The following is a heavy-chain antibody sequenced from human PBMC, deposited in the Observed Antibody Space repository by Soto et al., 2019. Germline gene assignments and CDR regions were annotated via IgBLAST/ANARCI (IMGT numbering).Heavy chain of an antibody. CDR3: ARMAAAGTGMDV. Sequence: GGSLRLSCAASGFTFSSCWMSWVRQAPGKGLEWVANIKQDGSEKYYVDSVKGRFTIPRDNAKNSLYLQMNSLRAEDTAVYYCARMAAAGTGMDVWGQGTTVTVSS. J-gene: IGHJ6*02. CDR1: GFTFSSCW. D-gene: IGHD6-13*01. CDR2: IKQDGSEK. V-gene: IGHV3-7*01.